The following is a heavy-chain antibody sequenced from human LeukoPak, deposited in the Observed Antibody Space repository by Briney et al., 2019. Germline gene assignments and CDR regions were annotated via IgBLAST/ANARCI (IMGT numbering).Heavy chain of an antibody. D-gene: IGHD1-26*01. CDR1: GFTFSSYG. CDR3: AKDRSGGYSQGLDY. V-gene: IGHV3-30*02. J-gene: IGHJ4*02. CDR2: IRYDGSNK. Sequence: GGSPRLSCAASGFTFSSYGMHWVRQAPGKGLEWVAFIRYDGSNKYYADSVKGRFTISRDNSKNTLYLQMNSLRAEDTAVYYCAKDRSGGYSQGLDYWGQGTLVTVSS.